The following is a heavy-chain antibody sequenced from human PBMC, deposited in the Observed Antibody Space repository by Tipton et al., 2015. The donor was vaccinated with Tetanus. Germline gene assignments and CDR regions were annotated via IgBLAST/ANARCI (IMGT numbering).Heavy chain of an antibody. Sequence: QSGPEVKKPGSSVKVSCKAAGGTFRTYAFGWVRQAPGQGLEWMGGILPFIGAVDLAAKFQGRVTITADEAASTVYMELSSLRSDDTAVYYCATFYYGSGSYRGGLRKFDYWGQGTLVTVPS. J-gene: IGHJ4*02. CDR3: ATFYYGSGSYRGGLRKFDY. CDR2: ILPFIGAV. CDR1: GGTFRTYA. V-gene: IGHV1-69*01. D-gene: IGHD3-10*01.